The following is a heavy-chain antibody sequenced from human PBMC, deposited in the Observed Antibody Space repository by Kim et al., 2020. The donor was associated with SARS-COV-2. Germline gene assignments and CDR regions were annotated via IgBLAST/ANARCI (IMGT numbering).Heavy chain of an antibody. CDR1: GFTFSSYA. J-gene: IGHJ3*01. Sequence: GGSLRLSCAASGFTFSSYAMHGVRQAPGKGLAWVAVISYDGSNKYYADSGKGRFTISRDNYKNTLYLQMNSLRADDTAVYYCASDLTMIVCWDAFDVWGQGEMVTVSS. D-gene: IGHD3-22*01. V-gene: IGHV3-30*04. CDR2: ISYDGSNK. CDR3: ASDLTMIVCWDAFDV.